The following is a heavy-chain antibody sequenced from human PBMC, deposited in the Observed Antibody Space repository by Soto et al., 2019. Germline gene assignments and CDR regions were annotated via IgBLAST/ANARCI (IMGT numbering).Heavy chain of an antibody. CDR1: GFTFSNHA. J-gene: IGHJ4*02. CDR2: LSASGTNT. V-gene: IGHV3-23*01. D-gene: IGHD6-19*01. CDR3: ARRMAFTTGWYFDY. Sequence: EVHLLESGGVLVQPGGSLRLSCAASGFTFSNHAMSWVRQAPGKGLEWVSGLSASGTNTYYADSVKGRFTISRDNSQNIRYLQMNSLRDEDTALYYCARRMAFTTGWYFDYWGQGTLVTVSS.